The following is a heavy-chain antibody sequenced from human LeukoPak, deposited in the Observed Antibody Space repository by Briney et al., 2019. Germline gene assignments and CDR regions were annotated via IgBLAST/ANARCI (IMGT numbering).Heavy chain of an antibody. CDR2: ISSSSSTI. CDR1: GFTFSSYS. D-gene: IGHD6-13*01. J-gene: IGHJ6*03. CDR3: AREGIAAAGPYYYYYMDV. V-gene: IGHV3-48*01. Sequence: PGGSLRLSCAASGFTFSSYSMNWVRQAPGKGLEWVSYISSSSSTIYYADSVKGRVTISRDNAKNSLYLQMNSLRAEDTAVYYCAREGIAAAGPYYYYYMDVWGKGTTVTVSS.